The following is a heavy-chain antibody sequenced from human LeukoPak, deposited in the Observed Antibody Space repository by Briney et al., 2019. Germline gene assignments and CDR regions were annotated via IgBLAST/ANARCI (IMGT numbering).Heavy chain of an antibody. V-gene: IGHV3-23*01. J-gene: IGHJ3*01. CDR2: ISFSGANS. D-gene: IGHD5-24*01. CDR3: ARDIQLST. CDR1: GFTFSDSA. Sequence: TGGSLRLSCVASGFTFSDSAMTWVRQAPGKGLDWVSLISFSGANSYYADSVKGRFTISRDNSKDTLFLQMNSLRAEDTAIYYCARDIQLSTWGLGTMVTVSS.